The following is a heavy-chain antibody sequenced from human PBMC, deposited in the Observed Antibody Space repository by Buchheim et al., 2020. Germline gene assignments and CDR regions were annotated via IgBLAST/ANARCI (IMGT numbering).Heavy chain of an antibody. V-gene: IGHV3-48*04. CDR1: GFTFSSYS. D-gene: IGHD3-10*01. J-gene: IGHJ6*02. CDR2: ISSSSSTI. Sequence: EVQLVESGGGLVQPGGSLRLSCAASGFTFSSYSMNWVRQAPGKGLEWVPYISSSSSTIYYADSVKGRFTISRDNAKNSLYLQMNSLRAEDTAVYYCARDLGGSGSYYNSAFYYYYYGMDVWGQGTT. CDR3: ARDLGGSGSYYNSAFYYYYYGMDV.